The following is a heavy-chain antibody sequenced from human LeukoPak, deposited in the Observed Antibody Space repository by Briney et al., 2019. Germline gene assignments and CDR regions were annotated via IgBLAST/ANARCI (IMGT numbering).Heavy chain of an antibody. V-gene: IGHV4-34*01. CDR2: INHSGST. J-gene: IGHJ4*02. CDR1: GGSFNDYF. CDR3: ARANYTAYYFDY. D-gene: IGHD4/OR15-4a*01. Sequence: SETLSLTCAVYGGSFNDYFWSWIRQPPGKGLEWIGEINHSGSTNYNPSLKSRVTISVDTSKNQFSLKLSSVTAADTAVYYCARANYTAYYFDYWGQGTLVTVSS.